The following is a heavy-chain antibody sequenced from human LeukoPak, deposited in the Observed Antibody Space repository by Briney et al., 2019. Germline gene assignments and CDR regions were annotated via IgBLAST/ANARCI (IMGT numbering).Heavy chain of an antibody. CDR3: ARGTYYDFWSGYLPVWFDP. CDR2: MYYSGST. J-gene: IGHJ5*02. V-gene: IGHV4-59*08. D-gene: IGHD3-3*01. Sequence: PSETLSLTCTISGGSISNFYWSWIRQPPGKGLEWIGYMYYSGSTNYNPSLKSRVTISVDTSKNQFSLKLSSVTAADTAVYYCARGTYYDFWSGYLPVWFDPWGQGTLVTVSS. CDR1: GGSISNFY.